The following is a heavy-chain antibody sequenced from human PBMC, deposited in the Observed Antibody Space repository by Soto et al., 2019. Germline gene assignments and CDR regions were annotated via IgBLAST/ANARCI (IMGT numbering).Heavy chain of an antibody. CDR1: GGSISSSSYY. Sequence: PSETLSLTCTVSGGSISSSSYYWGWIRQPPGKGLEWIGSIYYSGSTYYNPSLKSRVTISVDTSKNQFSLKLSSVTAADTAVYYRARRDIGREYYDSRESFDYWGQGTMVTVSS. CDR2: IYYSGST. CDR3: ARRDIGREYYDSRESFDY. J-gene: IGHJ4*02. D-gene: IGHD3-22*01. V-gene: IGHV4-39*01.